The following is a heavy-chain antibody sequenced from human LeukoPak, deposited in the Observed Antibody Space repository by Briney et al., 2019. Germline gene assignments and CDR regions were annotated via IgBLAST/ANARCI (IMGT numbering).Heavy chain of an antibody. J-gene: IGHJ4*02. CDR1: DGSITNDD. CDR2: VHYSGTA. V-gene: IGHV4-59*01. Sequence: SETLSLTCTVSDGSITNDDCSWVRQPPGKGLEFIGHVHYSGTANYKPSLRSRVTISIATSKQQFFLKLKSVTAADTAVYYCARGYGDFRVEGRYFHSWGQGTLVTVSS. D-gene: IGHD4-17*01. CDR3: ARGYGDFRVEGRYFHS.